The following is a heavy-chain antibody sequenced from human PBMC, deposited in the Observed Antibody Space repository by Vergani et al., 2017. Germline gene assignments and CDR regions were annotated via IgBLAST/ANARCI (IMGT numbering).Heavy chain of an antibody. D-gene: IGHD5-18*01. CDR3: AREGVDTAMYYYYGMDV. CDR2: ISSSGSTI. V-gene: IGHV3-48*03. CDR1: GFTFSSYE. Sequence: EVQLVESGGGLVQPGGSLRLSCAASGFTFSSYEMNLVRQAPGKGLEWVSYISSSGSTIYYADSVKGRFTISRDNAKNSLYLQMNSLRAEDTAVYYCAREGVDTAMYYYYGMDVWGQGTTVTVSS. J-gene: IGHJ6*02.